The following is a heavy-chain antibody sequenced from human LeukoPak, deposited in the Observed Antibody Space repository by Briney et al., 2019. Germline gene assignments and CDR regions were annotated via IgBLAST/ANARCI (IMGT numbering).Heavy chain of an antibody. CDR2: IPSGGGT. CDR3: AKDPRTTVTSGAFDY. CDR1: GFTFSTYG. V-gene: IGHV3-23*01. Sequence: QTGGSLRLSCAASGFTFSTYGMSWVRQAPGKGLQWVSTIPSGGGTYYADSVKGRFTISRDNSKNTLYLQMNSLRAEDTAAYYCAKDPRTTVTSGAFDYWGQGTLVTVSS. D-gene: IGHD4-17*01. J-gene: IGHJ4*02.